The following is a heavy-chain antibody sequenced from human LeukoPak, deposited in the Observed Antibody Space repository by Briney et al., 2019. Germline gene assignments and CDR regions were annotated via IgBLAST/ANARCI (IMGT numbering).Heavy chain of an antibody. CDR1: GGSISSYY. CDR3: ARRSGYEDWFDP. CDR2: IYYSGST. V-gene: IGHV4-59*01. Sequence: SETLSLTCTVSGGSISSYYWSWIRQPPGKGLEWIGYIYYSGSTNYNPSLKSRVTISVDTSRNQFSLKLSSVTAADTAVYYCARRSGYEDWFDPWGQGTLVTVSS. D-gene: IGHD5-12*01. J-gene: IGHJ5*02.